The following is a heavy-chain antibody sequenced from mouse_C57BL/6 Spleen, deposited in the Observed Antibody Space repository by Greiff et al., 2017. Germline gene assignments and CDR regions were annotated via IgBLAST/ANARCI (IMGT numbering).Heavy chain of an antibody. D-gene: IGHD2-4*01. CDR2: IYPGDGDT. CDR3: AIIYYDYDGDY. Sequence: VQLQQSGAELVKPGASVKISCKASGYAFSSYWMNWVKQRPGKGLEWLGQIYPGDGDTNYNGKFKGKATLTADKSSSTAYMQLSSLTSEDSAVYFCAIIYYDYDGDYWGQGTTLTVSS. CDR1: GYAFSSYW. J-gene: IGHJ2*01. V-gene: IGHV1-80*01.